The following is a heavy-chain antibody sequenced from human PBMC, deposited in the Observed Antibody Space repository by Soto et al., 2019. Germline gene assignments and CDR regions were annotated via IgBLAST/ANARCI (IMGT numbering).Heavy chain of an antibody. Sequence: GGSLRLSCAASGFTFSSYDMHWVRQATGKGLEWVSAIGTAGDTYYPGSVKGRFTISRENAKNSLYLQMNSLRAEDTAVYYCARGSAPAGDGYTEMNWFDPWGQGTLVTVSS. J-gene: IGHJ5*02. V-gene: IGHV3-13*01. CDR3: ARGSAPAGDGYTEMNWFDP. CDR1: GFTFSSYD. CDR2: IGTAGDT. D-gene: IGHD5-12*01.